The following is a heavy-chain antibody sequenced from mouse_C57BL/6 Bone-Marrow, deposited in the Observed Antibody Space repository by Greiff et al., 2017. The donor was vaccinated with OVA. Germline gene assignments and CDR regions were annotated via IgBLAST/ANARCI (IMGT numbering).Heavy chain of an antibody. CDR1: GYTFTSYD. Sequence: QVQLQQSGPELVKPGASVKLSCKASGYTFTSYDINWVKQRPGQGLEWIGWIYPRDGSTKYNEKFKGKATLTVDTSSSTAYMELHSLTSEDSAVYFCARKGNYYGTPWFAYRGQGTLVTVSA. J-gene: IGHJ3*01. CDR2: IYPRDGST. D-gene: IGHD1-1*01. V-gene: IGHV1-85*01. CDR3: ARKGNYYGTPWFAY.